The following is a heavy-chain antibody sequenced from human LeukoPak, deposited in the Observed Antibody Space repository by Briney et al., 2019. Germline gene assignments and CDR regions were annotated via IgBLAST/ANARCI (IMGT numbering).Heavy chain of an antibody. CDR2: INAGNVNT. D-gene: IGHD2-15*01. CDR3: ARDGRSIVVRSSQTNGRWFDS. Sequence: ASVKVSCKASGYTFTSYAMHWVRQAPGQRLEWMGWINAGNVNTKYSQKFQGRVTITRDTSASTAYMELSSLRSEDTAVYYCARDGRSIVVRSSQTNGRWFDSWGQGTLVTVSS. V-gene: IGHV1-3*01. CDR1: GYTFTSYA. J-gene: IGHJ5*01.